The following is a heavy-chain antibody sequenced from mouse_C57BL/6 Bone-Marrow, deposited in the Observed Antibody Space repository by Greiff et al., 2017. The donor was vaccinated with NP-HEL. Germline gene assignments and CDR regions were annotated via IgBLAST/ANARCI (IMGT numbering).Heavy chain of an antibody. D-gene: IGHD2-3*01. CDR1: GYTFTGYW. Sequence: QVQLQQPGAELVRPGTSVKLSCKASGYTFTGYWMHWVKQRPGQGLEWIGVIDPSDSYTNYNQKFKGKATLTVDTSSSTAYMQLSSLTSEDSAVYYCARWRLYDGYWGQGTTLTVSS. J-gene: IGHJ2*01. CDR2: IDPSDSYT. V-gene: IGHV1-59*01. CDR3: ARWRLYDGY.